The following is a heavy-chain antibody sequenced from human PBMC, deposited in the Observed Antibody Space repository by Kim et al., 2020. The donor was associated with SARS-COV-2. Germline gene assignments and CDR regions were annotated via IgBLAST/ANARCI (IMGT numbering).Heavy chain of an antibody. CDR2: INHSGST. V-gene: IGHV4-34*01. D-gene: IGHD4-4*01. CDR1: GGSFSGYY. CDR3: ARGSNYRRWYFDL. J-gene: IGHJ2*01. Sequence: SETLSLTCAVYGGSFSGYYWSWIRQPPGKGLEWIGEINHSGSTNYNPSLKSRVTISVDTSKNQFSLKLSSVTAADTAVYYCARGSNYRRWYFDLWGRGTLVTVSS.